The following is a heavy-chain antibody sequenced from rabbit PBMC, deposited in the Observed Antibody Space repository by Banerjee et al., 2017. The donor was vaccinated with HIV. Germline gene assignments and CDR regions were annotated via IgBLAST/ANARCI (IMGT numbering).Heavy chain of an antibody. CDR1: GFTLSSYW. V-gene: IGHV1S40*01. J-gene: IGHJ4*01. CDR3: ARGGNL. Sequence: QSLEESGGDLVKPGASLTLTCTASGFTLSSYWMCWVRQAPGKGLEWIACIYAGSSGSTYYVSWAKGRFTISEPSSTTVTLQMTSLTVADTATYFCARGGNLWGQGTLVTVS. CDR2: IYAGSSGST.